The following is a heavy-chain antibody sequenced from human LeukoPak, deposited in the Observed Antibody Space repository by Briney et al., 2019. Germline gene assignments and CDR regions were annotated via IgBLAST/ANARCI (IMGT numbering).Heavy chain of an antibody. CDR2: MNPNSGET. CDR3: ARVTYRLLYYYMDV. Sequence: ASVKVSCKASGYTFTNYDINWVRQATGQGLEGMGWMNPNSGETGYAQKFQGRVTITRNTSISTAYMELSSLRSEDTAVYYCARVTYRLLYYYMDVWGKGTTVTVSS. D-gene: IGHD3-16*02. V-gene: IGHV1-8*03. J-gene: IGHJ6*03. CDR1: GYTFTNYD.